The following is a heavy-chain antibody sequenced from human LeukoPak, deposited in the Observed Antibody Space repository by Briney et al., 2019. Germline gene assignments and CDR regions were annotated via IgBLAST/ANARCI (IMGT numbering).Heavy chain of an antibody. V-gene: IGHV3-33*01. CDR1: GFTFRNHG. Sequence: GGSLRLSCAASGFTFRNHGMHWVRQAPGKGLEWVAVVWYEGSNQYYADSVKGRFTISRDNAKNSLYLQMNSLRAEDTAVYYCARDRDGNWFDPWGQGTLVTVSS. CDR2: VWYEGSNQ. J-gene: IGHJ5*02. CDR3: ARDRDGNWFDP. D-gene: IGHD3-10*01.